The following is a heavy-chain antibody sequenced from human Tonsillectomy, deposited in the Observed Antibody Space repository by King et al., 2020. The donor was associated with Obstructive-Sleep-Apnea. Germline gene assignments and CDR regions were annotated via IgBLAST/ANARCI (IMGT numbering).Heavy chain of an antibody. CDR1: GFTFSDHY. J-gene: IGHJ4*02. CDR3: VRGGGWNYDALDH. Sequence: VQLVESGGGLVKPGSSLTLSCAASGFTFSDHYIHWIRQAPGKGLEWVSFISSSGAHTNYADFVKGRFTISRDNAKESLDLSMNRLTVEDTAVYYCVRGGGWNYDALDHWGQGTLVTVSS. V-gene: IGHV3-11*06. CDR2: ISSSGAHT. D-gene: IGHD3-3*01.